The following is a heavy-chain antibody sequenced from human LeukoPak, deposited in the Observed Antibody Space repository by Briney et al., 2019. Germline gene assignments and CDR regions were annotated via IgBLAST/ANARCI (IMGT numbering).Heavy chain of an antibody. V-gene: IGHV1-46*01. D-gene: IGHD3-10*01. CDR2: INPSGGST. CDR3: TTYGSGRKFDY. J-gene: IGHJ4*02. Sequence: ASVKVSCKASGGTFSSYAISWVRQAPGQGLEWMGIINPSGGSTSYAQKFQGRVTMTRDMSTSTVYMELSSLKSEDTAVYYCTTYGSGRKFDYWGQGILVTVSS. CDR1: GGTFSSYA.